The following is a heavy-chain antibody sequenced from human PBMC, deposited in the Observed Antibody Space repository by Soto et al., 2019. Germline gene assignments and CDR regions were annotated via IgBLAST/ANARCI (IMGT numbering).Heavy chain of an antibody. CDR3: ARDRHIVVVTAPYPPEDGFDA. J-gene: IGHJ5*02. CDR1: GFTFSSYS. V-gene: IGHV3-21*01. Sequence: EVQLVESGGGLVKPGGSLRLSCAASGFTFSSYSMNWVRQAPGKGLEWVSSISSSSSYIYYADSVKGRFTISRDNAKNSLYLQMNSLRAEDTAVYYCARDRHIVVVTAPYPPEDGFDAWGQGTLVTVSS. CDR2: ISSSSSYI. D-gene: IGHD2-21*02.